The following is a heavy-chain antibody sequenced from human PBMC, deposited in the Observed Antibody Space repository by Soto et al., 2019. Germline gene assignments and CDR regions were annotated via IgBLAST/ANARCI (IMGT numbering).Heavy chain of an antibody. Sequence: ASVKVSCKASGYTFTSYGISWVRQAPGQGLEWMGWISAYNGNTNYAQKLQGRVTMTTDTSTSTAYMELGSLRSDDTAVYYCARDQHPITMIVVVIKRADVFDIWGQGTMVTFSS. CDR3: ARDQHPITMIVVVIKRADVFDI. CDR2: ISAYNGNT. D-gene: IGHD3-22*01. V-gene: IGHV1-18*01. CDR1: GYTFTSYG. J-gene: IGHJ3*02.